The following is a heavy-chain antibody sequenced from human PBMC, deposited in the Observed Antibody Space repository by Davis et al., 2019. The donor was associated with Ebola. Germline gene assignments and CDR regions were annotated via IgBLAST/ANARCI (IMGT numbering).Heavy chain of an antibody. CDR1: GGSISSSSYY. CDR3: ARGSGVVAGTRFGLDP. J-gene: IGHJ5*02. D-gene: IGHD2-15*01. Sequence: SETLSLTCTVSGGSISSSSYYWGWIRQPPGKGLEWIGSIYYSGSTYYNPSLKSRVSISVDTSKNQFSLKLTSVTAADTAVYYCARGSGVVAGTRFGLDPWGQGTLVTVSS. V-gene: IGHV4-39*07. CDR2: IYYSGST.